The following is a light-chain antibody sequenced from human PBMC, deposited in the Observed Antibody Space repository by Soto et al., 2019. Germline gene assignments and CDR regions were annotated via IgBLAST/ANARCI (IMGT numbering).Light chain of an antibody. CDR1: QSVSSY. J-gene: IGKJ4*01. Sequence: EIVLTQSPATLSLSPGERATLSCRASQSVSSYLAWYQQKPGQAPRLLIYGASTRATGIPARFSGSGYGTEFTLTISSLQSEDFAVYYCQQYNNWPLTFGGGTKVDIK. CDR2: GAS. CDR3: QQYNNWPLT. V-gene: IGKV3-15*01.